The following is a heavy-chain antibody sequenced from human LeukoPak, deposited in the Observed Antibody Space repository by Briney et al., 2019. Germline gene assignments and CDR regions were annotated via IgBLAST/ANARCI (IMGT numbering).Heavy chain of an antibody. Sequence: PGGSLRLSCAASGFTVSSNYMSWVRQAPGKGLEWVSEIYSDGSTYNAASVKGRFSISRDNSKNTVYLQMNSLRAEDTAVYYCARVWTGQWPPHYYYMDVWGKGTTVTISS. CDR1: GFTVSSNY. CDR3: ARVWTGQWPPHYYYMDV. J-gene: IGHJ6*03. CDR2: IYSDGST. D-gene: IGHD6-19*01. V-gene: IGHV3-53*01.